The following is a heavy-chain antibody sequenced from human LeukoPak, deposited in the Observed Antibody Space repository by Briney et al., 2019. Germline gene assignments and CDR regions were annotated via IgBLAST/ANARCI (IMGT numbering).Heavy chain of an antibody. CDR2: IDPSDSYT. D-gene: IGHD3-22*01. J-gene: IGHJ6*02. CDR1: GXSFTSYW. CDR3: ARFPLNYYDSSGYSPPLLNYYYYGMDV. Sequence: GESLRISFKGSGXSFTSYWISWVRQMPGKGLEWMGRIDPSDSYTNYSPSFQGHVSISADKSISTAYLQWSSLKASDTAMYYCARFPLNYYDSSGYSPPLLNYYYYGMDVWGQGTTVTVSS. V-gene: IGHV5-10-1*01.